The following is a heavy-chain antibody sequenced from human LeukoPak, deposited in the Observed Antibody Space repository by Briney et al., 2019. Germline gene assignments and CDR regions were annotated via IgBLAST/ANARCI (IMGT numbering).Heavy chain of an antibody. V-gene: IGHV1-18*01. D-gene: IGHD3-22*01. Sequence: ASVKVSCTASGYTFTNYGITWVRQAPGQGFEWMGWISAYNGNTNYAQKLQGRVTVTTDTSTSTGYMELRSLTSDDTAVYYCARDMYYDTSGYFDFDYWGQGTLVTVSS. CDR2: ISAYNGNT. CDR1: GYTFTNYG. CDR3: ARDMYYDTSGYFDFDY. J-gene: IGHJ4*02.